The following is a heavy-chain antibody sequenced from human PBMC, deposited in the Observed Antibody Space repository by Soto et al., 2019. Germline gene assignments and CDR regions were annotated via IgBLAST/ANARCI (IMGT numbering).Heavy chain of an antibody. J-gene: IGHJ5*02. CDR1: GFSLTTSGVG. CDR3: AHRHLQGTSNWFDP. V-gene: IGHV2-5*02. CDR2: IFWDDDT. D-gene: IGHD1-1*01. Sequence: QITLKESGPTLVKSTQTLTLTCTFSGFSLTTSGVGVGWIRQPPGKALQWLAVIFWDDDTRYSPSLKNRLTIPKDTSKNQVVLTMTNMDPVDTGTYFCAHRHLQGTSNWFDPWGQGTLVTVSS.